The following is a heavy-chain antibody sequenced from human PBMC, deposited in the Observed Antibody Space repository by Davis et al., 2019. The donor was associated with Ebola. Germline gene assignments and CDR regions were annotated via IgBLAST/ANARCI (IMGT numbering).Heavy chain of an antibody. CDR1: GGSFSGYY. CDR2: INHRGNT. V-gene: IGHV4-34*01. CDR3: ASNIVVVTGPLYYYYGMDV. Sequence: SETLSLTCAVYGGSFSGYYWSWIRQPPGMGLEWIGEINHRGNTNYNPSLKSRVTISVDTSKNQFSLKLSSVTAADTAVYYCASNIVVVTGPLYYYYGMDVWGQGTTVTVSS. J-gene: IGHJ6*02. D-gene: IGHD2-21*02.